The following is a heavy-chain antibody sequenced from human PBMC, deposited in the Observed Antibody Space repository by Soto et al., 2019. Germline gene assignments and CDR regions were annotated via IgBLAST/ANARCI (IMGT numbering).Heavy chain of an antibody. CDR2: ISAYSGNT. Sequence: QIQLVQSGAEVQKPGASVKVSCKASGYTCTSYGISWVRQAPGQGLEWMGWISAYSGNTNYAQKVQGRVTMTTDTSSSTAYMELRSLRSDDTAAYYCARDLGFCSSTSCYEWFDPWGQGTLVTVSS. D-gene: IGHD2-2*03. J-gene: IGHJ5*02. V-gene: IGHV1-18*01. CDR1: GYTCTSYG. CDR3: ARDLGFCSSTSCYEWFDP.